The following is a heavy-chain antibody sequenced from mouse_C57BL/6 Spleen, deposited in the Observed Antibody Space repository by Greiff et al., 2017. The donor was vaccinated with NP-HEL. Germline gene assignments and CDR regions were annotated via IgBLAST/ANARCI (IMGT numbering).Heavy chain of an antibody. D-gene: IGHD2-4*01. Sequence: VQLQQPGAELVRPGSSVKLSCKASGYTFTSYRMDWVKQRPGQGLEWIGNIYPSDSETHYNQKFKDKATLTVDKSSSTAYMQLSSLTSEDSAGYYWARGGLHSWLAYWGQGTLVTVCA. CDR3: ARGGLHSWLAY. J-gene: IGHJ3*01. CDR2: IYPSDSET. CDR1: GYTFTSYR. V-gene: IGHV1-61*01.